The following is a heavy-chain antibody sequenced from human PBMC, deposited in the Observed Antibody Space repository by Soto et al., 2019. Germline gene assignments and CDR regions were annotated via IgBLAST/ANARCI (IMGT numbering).Heavy chain of an antibody. CDR2: ISYSGTT. CDR3: ARGLGYSYGLDP. D-gene: IGHD5-18*01. V-gene: IGHV4-30-4*01. CDR1: GDSISSNTNY. Sequence: QVQLQESGPGLVKPSQTLSLTCTVSGDSISSNTNYWSWIRQPPGEGLEWIGFISYSGTTSYSPSLKSRVAISLYTSKNQFSLSLSSVTATDTAVYYCARGLGYSYGLDPLGQGTLVTVSS. J-gene: IGHJ5*02.